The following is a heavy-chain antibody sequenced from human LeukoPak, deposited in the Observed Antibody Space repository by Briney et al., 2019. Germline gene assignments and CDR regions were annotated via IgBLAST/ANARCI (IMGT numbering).Heavy chain of an antibody. Sequence: GRSLRLSCAASGFTFSSYAMHWVRQAPGKGLEWVAVISYDGSNKYYADSVKGRFTISRDNSKNTLYLQMNSLRAEDTAVYYCARDELRYSRGSHSDYWGQGTLVTVSS. J-gene: IGHJ4*02. D-gene: IGHD6-19*01. V-gene: IGHV3-30-3*01. CDR3: ARDELRYSRGSHSDY. CDR2: ISYDGSNK. CDR1: GFTFSSYA.